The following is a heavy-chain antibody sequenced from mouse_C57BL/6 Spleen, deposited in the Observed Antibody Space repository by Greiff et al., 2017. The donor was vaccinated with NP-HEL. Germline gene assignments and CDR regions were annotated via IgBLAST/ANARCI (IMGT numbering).Heavy chain of an antibody. CDR1: GYTFTSYD. Sequence: QVQLQQSGPELVKPGASVKLSCKASGYTFTSYDITWVKQRPGQGLEWIGWIYPRDGSTTYNEKFKGKATLTVDTSSSTAYMELHSLTSEDSAVYFCANSNYGYFDYWGQGTTLTVSS. CDR2: IYPRDGST. D-gene: IGHD2-5*01. CDR3: ANSNYGYFDY. J-gene: IGHJ2*01. V-gene: IGHV1-85*01.